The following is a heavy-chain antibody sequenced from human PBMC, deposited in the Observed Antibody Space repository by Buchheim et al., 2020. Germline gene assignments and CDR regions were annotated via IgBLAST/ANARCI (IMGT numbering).Heavy chain of an antibody. V-gene: IGHV4-34*01. J-gene: IGHJ4*02. Sequence: QVQLQQWGAGLLKPSETLSLTCAVYGGSFSGYYWSWIRQPPGKGLEWIGEINHSGSTNYNPSLKSRVTISVDTSKNQFSLKLSSVTAADTAVYYCARVDGVSDDYGDFELDYWGQGTL. CDR2: INHSGST. CDR3: ARVDGVSDDYGDFELDY. D-gene: IGHD4-17*01. CDR1: GGSFSGYY.